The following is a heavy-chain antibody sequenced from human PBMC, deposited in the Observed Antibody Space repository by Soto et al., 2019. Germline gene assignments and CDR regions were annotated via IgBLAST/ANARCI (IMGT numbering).Heavy chain of an antibody. V-gene: IGHV4-31*03. J-gene: IGHJ5*02. CDR2: IYYSGST. Sequence: SETLSLTCXVSGGSISSGGYYWSWIRQHPGKGLEWIGYIYYSGSTYYNPSLKSRVTISVDTSKNQFSLKLSSVTAADTAVYYCARDAITAVRGVNSWFDPWGQGTLVTVSS. D-gene: IGHD3-10*01. CDR1: GGSISSGGYY. CDR3: ARDAITAVRGVNSWFDP.